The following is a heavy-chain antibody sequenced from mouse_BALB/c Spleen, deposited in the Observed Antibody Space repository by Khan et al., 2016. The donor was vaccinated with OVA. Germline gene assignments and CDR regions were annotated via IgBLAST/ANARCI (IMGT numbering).Heavy chain of an antibody. CDR1: GYTFTEYT. D-gene: IGHD1-2*01. CDR3: ARRDYYAYFWFFDV. V-gene: IGHV1-22*01. J-gene: IGHJ1*01. CDR2: INPNNGGT. Sequence: EVQLQQSGPELVKPGASVKISCMTSGYTFTEYTMHWVKQSHGKSLEWIGRINPNNGGTSYNQKFKGKATLTVDTSSTTAYMELRSLTSEDSAVYYCARRDYYAYFWFFDVWGAGTTVTVSS.